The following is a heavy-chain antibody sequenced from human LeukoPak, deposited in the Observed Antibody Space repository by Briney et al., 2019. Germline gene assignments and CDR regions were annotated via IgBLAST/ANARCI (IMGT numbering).Heavy chain of an antibody. CDR3: ARASITYYYDSSALE. J-gene: IGHJ4*02. CDR1: GGSISSGSYY. CDR2: IYTSGST. D-gene: IGHD3-22*01. Sequence: SQTLSLTCTVSGGSISSGSYYWSWIRQPAGKGLEWIGRIYTSGSTSYNPSLKSRVTISVDTSKNQFSLKLSSVTAADTAVYYCARASITYYYDSSALEWGQGTLVTVSS. V-gene: IGHV4-61*02.